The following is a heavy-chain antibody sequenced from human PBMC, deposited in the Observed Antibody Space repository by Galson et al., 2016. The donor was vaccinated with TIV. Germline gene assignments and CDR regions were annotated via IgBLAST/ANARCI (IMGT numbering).Heavy chain of an antibody. V-gene: IGHV6-1*01. CDR1: GDSVSSNSAA. Sequence: CAISGDSVSSNSAAWNWIRQSPSRGLEWLGRTYYRSKWYNDYAASVKSRITINPDTSKNQFSLQLNSVTPEDTALYYCARASSSWLITVHLDYWGQGTLVTVSS. CDR3: ARASSSWLITVHLDY. D-gene: IGHD6-13*01. J-gene: IGHJ4*02. CDR2: TYYRSKWYN.